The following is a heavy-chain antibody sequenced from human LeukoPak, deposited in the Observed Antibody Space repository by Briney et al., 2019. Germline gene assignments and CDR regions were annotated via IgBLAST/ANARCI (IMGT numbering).Heavy chain of an antibody. CDR1: GGSFSGYY. CDR2: INHSGST. D-gene: IGHD3-16*01. CDR3: ARDSWGPFDP. V-gene: IGHV4-34*01. J-gene: IGHJ5*02. Sequence: SETLSLTCAVYGGSFSGYYWSWIRQPPGKGLEWIGEINHSGSTNYNPSLKSRVTISVDTSKNQFSLKLSSVTAADTAVYYCARDSWGPFDPWGQGTLVTVSS.